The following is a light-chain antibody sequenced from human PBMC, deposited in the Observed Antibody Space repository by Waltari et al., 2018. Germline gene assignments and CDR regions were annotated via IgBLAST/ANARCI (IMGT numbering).Light chain of an antibody. V-gene: IGKV1-5*03. Sequence: RASQSINNWLAWYQQKPGKAPKLLIYETSTVDSGVPSSFSGSGYGTEFTLTISSLQPDDFATYYCQQYNDNSTWTFGQGTKVEVK. CDR2: ETS. J-gene: IGKJ1*01. CDR1: QSINNW. CDR3: QQYNDNSTWT.